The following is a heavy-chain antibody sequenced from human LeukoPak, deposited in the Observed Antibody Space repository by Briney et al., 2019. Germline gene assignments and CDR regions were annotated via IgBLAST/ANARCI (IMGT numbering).Heavy chain of an antibody. V-gene: IGHV3-66*01. CDR3: AREKWGSYSGFDS. Sequence: PGGSLRLSCAASGFTVSSNYMSWVRQAPGKGLEWVSVIYSGGSTYYADSVKGRFTISRDNSKNTLYLQMNSLRAEDTAVYYCAREKWGSYSGFDSWGQGTLVTVSS. D-gene: IGHD1-26*01. J-gene: IGHJ4*02. CDR1: GFTVSSNY. CDR2: IYSGGST.